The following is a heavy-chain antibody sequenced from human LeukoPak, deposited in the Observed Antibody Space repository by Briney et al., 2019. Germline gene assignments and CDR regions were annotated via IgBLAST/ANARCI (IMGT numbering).Heavy chain of an antibody. V-gene: IGHV4-34*01. CDR2: INHSGST. Sequence: SETLSLTCAVYGGSFSGYYWSWIRQPPGKGLEWIGEINHSGSTNYNPSLKSRVTISVDTSKNQFSLKLSSVTAADTAVYYCARGESRIETPSYLGQGTLVTVSS. CDR3: ARGESRIETPSY. D-gene: IGHD3-16*02. CDR1: GGSFSGYY. J-gene: IGHJ4*02.